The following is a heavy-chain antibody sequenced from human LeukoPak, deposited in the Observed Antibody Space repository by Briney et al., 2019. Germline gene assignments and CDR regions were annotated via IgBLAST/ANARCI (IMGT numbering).Heavy chain of an antibody. CDR3: ARRALPPAYCGGDCFDAFDI. CDR1: GYRFTSYW. CDR2: IEPSDSYT. V-gene: IGHV5-10-1*01. D-gene: IGHD2-21*02. J-gene: IGHJ3*02. Sequence: GESLRISCKGSGYRFTSYWISWVRQMPGKGLEWMGRIEPSDSYTNYSPSFQGHVTISADKSISTAYLQWSSLKASDTAMYYCARRALPPAYCGGDCFDAFDIWGQGTMVTVSS.